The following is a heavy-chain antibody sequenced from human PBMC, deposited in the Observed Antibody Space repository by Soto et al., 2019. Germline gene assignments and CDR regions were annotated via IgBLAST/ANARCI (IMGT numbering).Heavy chain of an antibody. J-gene: IGHJ4*02. CDR1: GFTFSMYV. D-gene: IGHD1-26*01. V-gene: IGHV3-30-3*01. Sequence: QVQLVESGGGVVQPGRSLRLSCAASGFTFSMYVMHWVRQAPGKGLEWVAVMAYDGNREYYGDSVKGRFFVSRDNSKNPLYLQMNSLRPEDTAVYYCARVGGSFYGSWDSWGQGALVTGSS. CDR2: MAYDGNRE. CDR3: ARVGGSFYGSWDS.